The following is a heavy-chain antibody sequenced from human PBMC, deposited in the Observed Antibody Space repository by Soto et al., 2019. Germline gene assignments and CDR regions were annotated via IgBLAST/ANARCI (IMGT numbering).Heavy chain of an antibody. Sequence: ASVKVSCKASGYSFTSYAMHWVRQAPGQRLEWMGWINAGNGNTKYSQKFQGRVTITRDTSASTAYMELSSLRSEDTAVYYCAAVRGVVITRHWFDPWGQGTLVTVS. D-gene: IGHD3-22*01. J-gene: IGHJ5*02. V-gene: IGHV1-3*01. CDR1: GYSFTSYA. CDR3: AAVRGVVITRHWFDP. CDR2: INAGNGNT.